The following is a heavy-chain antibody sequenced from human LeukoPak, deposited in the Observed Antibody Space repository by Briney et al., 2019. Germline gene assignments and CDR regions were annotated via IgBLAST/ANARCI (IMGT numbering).Heavy chain of an antibody. V-gene: IGHV1-46*01. J-gene: IGHJ4*02. CDR3: VRGPLTTVTTLDY. CDR2: LNPRGDIT. D-gene: IGHD4-17*01. CDR1: GYTFSSYY. Sequence: ASVKVSCKASGYTFSSYYVHWVRQAPGQGLEWMGILNPRGDITSYAQNFQGRVTVTRDTSTNTVYMELSSLRSDDTALYYCVRGPLTTVTTLDYWDQGTLVTVSS.